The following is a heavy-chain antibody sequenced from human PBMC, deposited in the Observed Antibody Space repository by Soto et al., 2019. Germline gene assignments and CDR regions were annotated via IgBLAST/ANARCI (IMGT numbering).Heavy chain of an antibody. D-gene: IGHD3-9*01. V-gene: IGHV4-59*08. CDR3: ARQGYYDILTGFTPDYFDY. J-gene: IGHJ4*02. CDR1: GGSISSYY. Sequence: QVQLQESGPGLVKPSETLSLTCTVSGGSISSYYWSWIRQPPGKGLEWIGYIYYSGSTNYNPSLKSRVTISVDTSKNQFSLKLSSVTAADTAVYYCARQGYYDILTGFTPDYFDYWGQGTLVTVSS. CDR2: IYYSGST.